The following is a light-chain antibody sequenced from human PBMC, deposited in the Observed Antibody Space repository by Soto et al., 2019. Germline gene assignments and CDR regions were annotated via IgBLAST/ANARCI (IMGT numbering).Light chain of an antibody. J-gene: IGKJ5*01. CDR3: QQYGSSPPIT. CDR1: QSVSSSY. CDR2: GAS. Sequence: ESVLTHSPGTLSLSPGERATLSCRASQSVSSSYLAWYQQKPGQAPRLLIYGASSRATGIPDRFSGSGSGTDFTLTISRLEPEDFAVYYCQQYGSSPPITFGQGTRLEIK. V-gene: IGKV3-20*01.